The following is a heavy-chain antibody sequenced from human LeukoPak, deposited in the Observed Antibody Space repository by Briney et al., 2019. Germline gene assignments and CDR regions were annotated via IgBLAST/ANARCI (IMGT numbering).Heavy chain of an antibody. D-gene: IGHD3-3*01. Sequence: GGPLRLSCAASGFTFNSYGMFCLPHAPGKALECGADIAYGGSKKYYADSEKGSLNISRDNAKNSLYLEMNSLRAEDTAVYYCARDRFLEWLSSNWFDPWGQGTLVTVSS. CDR3: ARDRFLEWLSSNWFDP. CDR1: GFTFNSYG. V-gene: IGHV3-33*01. J-gene: IGHJ5*02. CDR2: IAYGGSKK.